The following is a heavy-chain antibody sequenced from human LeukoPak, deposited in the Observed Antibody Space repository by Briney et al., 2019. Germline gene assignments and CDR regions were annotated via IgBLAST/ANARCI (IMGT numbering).Heavy chain of an antibody. CDR2: INAGNGNT. CDR3: AGGEAVGTVTTSWIDP. Sequence: ASVKVSCKASGYTFTSYAMHWVRQAPGQRLEWMGWINAGNGNTKYSQEFQGRVTITRDTSASTAYMELSSLRSEDMAVYYCAGGEAVGTVTTSWIDPWGQGTLVTVSS. D-gene: IGHD4-17*01. J-gene: IGHJ5*02. CDR1: GYTFTSYA. V-gene: IGHV1-3*03.